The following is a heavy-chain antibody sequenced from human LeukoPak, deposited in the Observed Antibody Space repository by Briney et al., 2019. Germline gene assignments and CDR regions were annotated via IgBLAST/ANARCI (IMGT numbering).Heavy chain of an antibody. Sequence: GASVKVSCKASGYTFTSYAMNWVRQAPGQGPEWMGWINTNTGNPTYAQGFTGRFVFSLDTSVSTAYLQISSLKAEDTAVYYCAREISSSWYRLFDYWGQGTLVTVSS. D-gene: IGHD6-13*01. CDR3: AREISSSWYRLFDY. CDR1: GYTFTSYA. J-gene: IGHJ4*02. V-gene: IGHV7-4-1*02. CDR2: INTNTGNP.